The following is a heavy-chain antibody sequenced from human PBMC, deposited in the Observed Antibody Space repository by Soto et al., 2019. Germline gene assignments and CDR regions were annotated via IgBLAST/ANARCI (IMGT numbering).Heavy chain of an antibody. Sequence: QVQLVQSGAEVKKPESSVKVSCKAPGGTFSTYAISWVRQAPGQGLEWMGGIIPMFGTANYAQRFQDGVTITADESTYTVYLELSSLRSEDTAVYFCASGIQLWLRRINTGYSGWGQGTLVTVS. CDR3: ASGIQLWLRRINTGYSG. CDR1: GGTFSTYA. D-gene: IGHD5-18*01. J-gene: IGHJ4*02. CDR2: IIPMFGTA. V-gene: IGHV1-69*12.